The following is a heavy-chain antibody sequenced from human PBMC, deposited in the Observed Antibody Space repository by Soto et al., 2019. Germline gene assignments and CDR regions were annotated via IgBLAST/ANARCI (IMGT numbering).Heavy chain of an antibody. V-gene: IGHV3-21*01. J-gene: IGHJ6*02. D-gene: IGHD2-2*02. CDR1: GFTFSTYS. Sequence: PGLSLRLSCVGSGFTFSTYSINWVLQAPGKGLEWVSSISSRSDIYYADSVKGRFTISRDNAKNSVSLQMNSLRAEDTAVYYCAREYTAWPLAYGLDVWGQGTTVTVSS. CDR3: AREYTAWPLAYGLDV. CDR2: ISSRSDI.